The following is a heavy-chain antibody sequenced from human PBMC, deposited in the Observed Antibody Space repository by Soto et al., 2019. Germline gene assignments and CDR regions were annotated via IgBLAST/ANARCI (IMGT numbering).Heavy chain of an antibody. D-gene: IGHD3-16*01. J-gene: IGHJ3*02. V-gene: IGHV3-33*01. CDR3: ARDATFGTKGGSFDI. Sequence: ESGGGVVQPGRSLRLSCAASGFTFRIYSMHWVRQSPGKGLEWVAVMWYDGTNKYYGESVKGRFTISRDNSENTLYLQMNSLRVDDTAVYYCARDATFGTKGGSFDIWGHGTLVTVSS. CDR2: MWYDGTNK. CDR1: GFTFRIYS.